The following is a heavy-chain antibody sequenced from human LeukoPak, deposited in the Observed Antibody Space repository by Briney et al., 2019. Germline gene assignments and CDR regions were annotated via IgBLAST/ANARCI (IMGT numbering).Heavy chain of an antibody. CDR1: GGSFSGYY. Sequence: SETLSLTCAVYGGSFSGYYWSWIRQPPGKGLEWIGEINHSGSTNCNPSLKSRVTISVDTSKNQFSLKLSSVTAADTAVYYCARASRGFGELFFDYWGQGTLVSVSS. J-gene: IGHJ4*02. V-gene: IGHV4-34*01. CDR3: ARASRGFGELFFDY. D-gene: IGHD3-10*01. CDR2: INHSGST.